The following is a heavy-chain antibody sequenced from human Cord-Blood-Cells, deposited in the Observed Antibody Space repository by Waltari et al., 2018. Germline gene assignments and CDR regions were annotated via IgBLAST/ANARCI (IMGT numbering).Heavy chain of an antibody. CDR2: IYHSGST. D-gene: IGHD2-2*01. CDR3: ARGRVYDIVVVPAAKGAFDI. V-gene: IGHV4-38-2*02. J-gene: IGHJ3*02. Sequence: QVQLQESGPGLVKPSETLSLTCTVSGYSISSGYYWGWIRQPPGKGLEGIGSIYHSGSTYYNPALKSRVTISVDTSKNQFSLKLSSGTAADTAVYYCARGRVYDIVVVPAAKGAFDIWGQGTMVTVSS. CDR1: GYSISSGYY.